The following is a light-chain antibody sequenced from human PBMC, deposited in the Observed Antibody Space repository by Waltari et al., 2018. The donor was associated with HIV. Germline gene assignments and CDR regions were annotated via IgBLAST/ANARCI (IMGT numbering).Light chain of an antibody. CDR2: DDT. CDR1: NIGRKS. CDR3: QVWDSDADQYV. V-gene: IGLV3-21*02. Sequence: SSVLTQPPSVSVAPGQTPGIPCGGTNIGRKSVHWYQQRPGQAPVLVVYDDTDRPSGIPERFSGSNSGNTATLTISRVESGDEADYYCQVWDSDADQYVFGNGTRVTVL. J-gene: IGLJ1*01.